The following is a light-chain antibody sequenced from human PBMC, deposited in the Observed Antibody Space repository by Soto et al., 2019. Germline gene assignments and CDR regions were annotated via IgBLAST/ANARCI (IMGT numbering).Light chain of an antibody. CDR3: SSYTSRSSQLE. Sequence: QSALTQPASVSGSPGQSITISCTGTSSDVGGYNYVSWYQHHPGKAPKLLIYVVSNRPSGVSNRFSGSKSGNTASLTISGLQAEDEADYYCSSYTSRSSQLEFGGGTKLTVL. CDR1: SSDVGGYNY. V-gene: IGLV2-14*01. CDR2: VVS. J-gene: IGLJ2*01.